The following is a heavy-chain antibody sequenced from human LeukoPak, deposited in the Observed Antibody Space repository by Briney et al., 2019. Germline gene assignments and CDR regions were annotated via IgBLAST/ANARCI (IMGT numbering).Heavy chain of an antibody. J-gene: IGHJ6*03. Sequence: SETLSLTCTVSGGSISSGGYYWSWIRQHPGKGLEWIGYIYYSGSTYYNPSLKSRVTISVDTSKSQFSLKLSSVTAADTAVYYCARVAIFGVAHQTFYYYYMDVWGKGTTVTVSS. CDR3: ARVAIFGVAHQTFYYYYMDV. V-gene: IGHV4-31*03. CDR2: IYYSGST. CDR1: GGSISSGGYY. D-gene: IGHD3-3*01.